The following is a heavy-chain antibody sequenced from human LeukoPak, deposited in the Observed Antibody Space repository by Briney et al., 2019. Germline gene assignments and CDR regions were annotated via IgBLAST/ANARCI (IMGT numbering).Heavy chain of an antibody. D-gene: IGHD5-12*01. CDR3: ARHSGKNSGYDYAFDY. J-gene: IGHJ4*02. V-gene: IGHV1-69*06. CDR1: GGTFSSYA. CDR2: IIPIFGTA. Sequence: GASVKVSCKASGGTFSSYAISWVRQAPGQGLEWMGGIIPIFGTANYAQKFQGRVTITADKSTGTAYMELSSLRSEDTAVYHCARHSGKNSGYDYAFDYWGQGTLVTVSS.